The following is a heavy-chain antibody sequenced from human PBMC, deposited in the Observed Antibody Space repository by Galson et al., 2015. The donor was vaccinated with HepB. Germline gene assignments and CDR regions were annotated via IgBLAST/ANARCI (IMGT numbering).Heavy chain of an antibody. Sequence: QSGAEVKKPGESLKISCKASGGTFSSYAISWVRQAPGQGLEWMGRIIPILGIANYAQKFQGRVTITADKSTSTAYMELSSLRSEDTAVYYCARDGRSSRKLLWFGELLSYWFDPWGQGTLVTVSS. CDR3: ARDGRSSRKLLWFGELLSYWFDP. V-gene: IGHV1-69*04. CDR1: GGTFSSYA. D-gene: IGHD3-10*01. J-gene: IGHJ5*02. CDR2: IIPILGIA.